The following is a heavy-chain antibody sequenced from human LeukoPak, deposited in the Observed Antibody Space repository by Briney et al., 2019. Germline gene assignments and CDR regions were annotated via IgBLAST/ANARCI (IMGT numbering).Heavy chain of an antibody. CDR3: ARVRANWNGRYYFDY. D-gene: IGHD1-1*01. CDR2: IYHSGST. Sequence: KPSETLSLTCTVSGYSISSGYYWGWIRQPPGKGLEWIGSIYHSGSTYYNPSLKSRVTISVDTSKNQFSLKLSSVTAADTAVYYCARVRANWNGRYYFDYWGQGTLVTVSS. J-gene: IGHJ4*02. V-gene: IGHV4-38-2*02. CDR1: GYSISSGYY.